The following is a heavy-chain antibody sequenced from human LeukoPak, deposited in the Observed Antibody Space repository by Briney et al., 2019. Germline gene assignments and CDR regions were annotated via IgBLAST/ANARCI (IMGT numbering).Heavy chain of an antibody. CDR3: TTLGFDP. V-gene: IGHV3-15*01. J-gene: IGHJ5*02. Sequence: GGSLRLSCVASGFTFSNAWMSWVRQAPEKGLEWVGRIKSKTGGGTIEYAAPVKGRFTISRDDSKNMVYLQMNSLKTEDTAVYYRTTLGFDPWGQGTLVSVSS. CDR1: GFTFSNAW. CDR2: IKSKTGGGTI.